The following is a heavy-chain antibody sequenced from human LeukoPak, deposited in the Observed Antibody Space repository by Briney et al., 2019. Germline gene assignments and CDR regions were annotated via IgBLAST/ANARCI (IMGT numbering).Heavy chain of an antibody. D-gene: IGHD3-10*01. CDR3: AKERNSYYFGSGSLPLGY. J-gene: IGHJ4*02. CDR2: ISWNSGSI. Sequence: GRSLRLSCAASGLTFDDYAMHWVRQPPGKGLEWVSGISWNSGSIVYADSVKGRFTISRDNAKNSLYLQMNSLRAEDTAVYYCAKERNSYYFGSGSLPLGYWGQGTLVTVSS. CDR1: GLTFDDYA. V-gene: IGHV3-9*01.